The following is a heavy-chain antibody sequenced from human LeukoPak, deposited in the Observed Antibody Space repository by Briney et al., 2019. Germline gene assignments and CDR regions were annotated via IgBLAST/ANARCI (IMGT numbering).Heavy chain of an antibody. V-gene: IGHV4-59*08. CDR3: ARRIFSGFDP. J-gene: IGHJ5*02. D-gene: IGHD3-9*01. Sequence: PSETLSLTCTVSGGSVSGYYWSWIRQPPGKGLEWIGHIYYSGTINYNPSLKSRVTISVDTSKNQFSLKLSSVTAADTAVYYCARRIFSGFDPWGQGTLVTVSS. CDR1: GGSVSGYY. CDR2: IYYSGTI.